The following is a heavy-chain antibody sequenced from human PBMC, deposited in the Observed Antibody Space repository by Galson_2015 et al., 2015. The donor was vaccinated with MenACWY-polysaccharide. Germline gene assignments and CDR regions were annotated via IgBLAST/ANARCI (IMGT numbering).Heavy chain of an antibody. CDR3: ARKDHGSGSMDV. J-gene: IGHJ6*02. CDR2: LYPSASDV. V-gene: IGHV5-51*01. CDR1: GYLFTSVA. D-gene: IGHD3-10*01. Sequence: QPGAEVKKPVESLSISCKGSGYLFTSVAVGWVCQVPVKGLEWQGILYPSASDVKYHPSFQGQITFCADRSTKTAYLQWISLKASDSAMYYCARKDHGSGSMDVWGQGTTVTVSS.